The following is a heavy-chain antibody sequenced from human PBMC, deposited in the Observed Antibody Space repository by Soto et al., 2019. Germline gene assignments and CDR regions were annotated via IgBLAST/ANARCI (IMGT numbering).Heavy chain of an antibody. CDR3: ARRTGGLGRWFDP. CDR2: IFYSGST. V-gene: IGHV4-39*01. Sequence: QLQLQESGPGLVKPSETLSLTCTVSGGSISSSSYYWGWIRQPPGKGLEWIGSIFYSGSTYYNPSLKSRVTISVDTYKNQFSLKLSSVTAADTAVYYCARRTGGLGRWFDPWGQGTLVTVSS. CDR1: GGSISSSSYY. J-gene: IGHJ5*02. D-gene: IGHD1-1*01.